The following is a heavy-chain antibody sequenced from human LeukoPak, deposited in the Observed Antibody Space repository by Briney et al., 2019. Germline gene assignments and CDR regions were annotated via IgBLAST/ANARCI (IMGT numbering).Heavy chain of an antibody. CDR2: IIPIFGAA. D-gene: IGHD1-26*01. CDR1: GGTFSSYA. CDR3: ARDFGGSYALDY. J-gene: IGHJ4*02. V-gene: IGHV1-69*05. Sequence: SVKVSCKASGGTFSSYAISWVRQAPGQGLEWMGGIIPIFGAANYAQKFQGRVTITTDESTSTAYMELSSLRSEDTAVYYCARDFGGSYALDYWGQGTLVTVSS.